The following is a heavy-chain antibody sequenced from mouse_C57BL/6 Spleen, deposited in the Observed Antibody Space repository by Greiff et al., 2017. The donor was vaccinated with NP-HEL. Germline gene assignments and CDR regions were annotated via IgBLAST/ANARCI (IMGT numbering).Heavy chain of an antibody. D-gene: IGHD2-4*01. V-gene: IGHV5-17*01. Sequence: EVHLVESGGGLVKPGGSLKLSCAASGFTFSDYGMHWVRQAPEKGLAWVAYISSGSSTIYSADTVKGLFTISRDNAKNTLFMQMTSLRSEDTAMYYCERHYYDYDEEDAWCAYWGQGTLGTVAA. CDR2: ISSGSSTI. CDR3: ERHYYDYDEEDAWCAY. J-gene: IGHJ3*01. CDR1: GFTFSDYG.